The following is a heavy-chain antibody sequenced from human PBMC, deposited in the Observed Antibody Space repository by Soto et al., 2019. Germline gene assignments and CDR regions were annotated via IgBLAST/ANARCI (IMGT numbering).Heavy chain of an antibody. V-gene: IGHV4-30-4*01. D-gene: IGHD3-3*01. CDR1: GGSISSGDFY. Sequence: QVQLQESGPGLVKPSQTLSLTCTVSGGSISSGDFYWSWIRHPPGKGLEWIGYIYYSGSTYYNPSLKSRVTISVDTSKNQFSLKLSSVTAADTAVYYCARAAGITIFGVVIKPPLVDYWGQGTLVTVSS. J-gene: IGHJ4*02. CDR2: IYYSGST. CDR3: ARAAGITIFGVVIKPPLVDY.